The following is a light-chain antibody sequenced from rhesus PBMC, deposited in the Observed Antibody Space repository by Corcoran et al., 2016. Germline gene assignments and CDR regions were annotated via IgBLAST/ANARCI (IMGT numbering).Light chain of an antibody. J-gene: IGKJ2*01. V-gene: IGKV3-35*01. CDR2: FAS. CDR3: QQYNDWNN. CDR1: QSVSNN. Sequence: EIVMTQSPATLSLSPGERATLSCRASQSVSNNLAWYHQTPGQSPRLLIYFASNRATGIPDRFSGSGSGTDFTLTISSLEPEDVGLYFYQQYNDWNNFCQGTKIRIK.